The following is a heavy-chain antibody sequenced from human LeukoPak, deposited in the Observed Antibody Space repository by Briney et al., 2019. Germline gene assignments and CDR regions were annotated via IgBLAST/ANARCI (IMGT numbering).Heavy chain of an antibody. CDR1: GFGFSNFW. CDR2: IKPDGTTS. CDR3: AREADPSLHASSSPDY. Sequence: GGSLRLSCAASGFGFSNFWMHWVRHAPGKGLVWVSRIKPDGTTSVYADSVKGRFTISRDNLKNTLYLQMRSLRAEDTAVYFCAREADPSLHASSSPDYWGQGTPVTVSS. J-gene: IGHJ4*01. V-gene: IGHV3-74*01. D-gene: IGHD6-6*01.